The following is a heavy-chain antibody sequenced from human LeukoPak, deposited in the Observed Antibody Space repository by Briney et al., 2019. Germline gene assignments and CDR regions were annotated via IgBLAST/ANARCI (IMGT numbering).Heavy chain of an antibody. J-gene: IGHJ4*02. D-gene: IGHD3-10*01. Sequence: SVKVSCKASGGTFSSYAISWVRQAPGQGLEWMGRIIPITGIANYAQKFQGRVSITANKSTSTAYMELSSLRSEDTAVYYCASSYGSGSWAYYFDYWGQGTLVTVSS. CDR2: IIPITGIA. V-gene: IGHV1-69*04. CDR3: ASSYGSGSWAYYFDY. CDR1: GGTFSSYA.